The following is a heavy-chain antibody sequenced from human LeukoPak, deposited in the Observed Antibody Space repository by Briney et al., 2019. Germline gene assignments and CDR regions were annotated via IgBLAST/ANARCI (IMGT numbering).Heavy chain of an antibody. Sequence: GGSLRLSCAASGFTFTSYGMHWVRQAPGKGLEWVGMIWYDGSHKKYADSVEGRFSISRDTSKNTLYLQMNSLRADDTAVYYCARGIPMPATHPIDYWGQGSLVTVSS. CDR2: IWYDGSHK. V-gene: IGHV3-33*03. D-gene: IGHD2-2*01. J-gene: IGHJ4*02. CDR3: ARGIPMPATHPIDY. CDR1: GFTFTSYG.